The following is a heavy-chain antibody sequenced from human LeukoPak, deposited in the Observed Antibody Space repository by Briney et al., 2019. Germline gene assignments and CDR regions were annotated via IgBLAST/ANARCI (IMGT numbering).Heavy chain of an antibody. D-gene: IGHD3-3*01. V-gene: IGHV3-23*01. Sequence: GGSLRLSCAASGFTFSSYAMSWVRQAPGKGLEWVSAISGSGGSPYYADSVKGRFTISRDNSKNTLYLQMNTLRAEDTAVYYCAKDSEASSFWSGYQGDDYWGQGTLVTVSS. CDR2: ISGSGGSP. J-gene: IGHJ4*02. CDR3: AKDSEASSFWSGYQGDDY. CDR1: GFTFSSYA.